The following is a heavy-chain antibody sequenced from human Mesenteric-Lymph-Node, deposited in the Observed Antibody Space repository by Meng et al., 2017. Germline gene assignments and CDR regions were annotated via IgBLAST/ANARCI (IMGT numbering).Heavy chain of an antibody. CDR3: ASRAVTGPYYYYGMDV. Sequence: GESLKISCAASGFTVSSNYMSWVRQAPGKGLEWVANIKQDGSEKYYVDSVKGRFTISRDNAKGSLYLQMNSLRADDTAVYYCASRAVTGPYYYYGMDVWGQGTTVTVSS. CDR2: IKQDGSEK. J-gene: IGHJ6*02. CDR1: GFTVSSNY. D-gene: IGHD6-19*01. V-gene: IGHV3-7*01.